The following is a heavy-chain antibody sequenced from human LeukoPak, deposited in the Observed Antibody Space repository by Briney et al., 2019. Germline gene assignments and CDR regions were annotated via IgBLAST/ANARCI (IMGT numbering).Heavy chain of an antibody. CDR3: ARESTYYYDSSGYEFDY. V-gene: IGHV3-11*04. Sequence: GGSLRLSCAASGFTFSDYYMSWIRQAPGKGLEWVSYISSGGSTIDYADSVKGRFTISRDNTKNSLYLQMNSLRAEDTAVYYCARESTYYYDSSGYEFDYWGQGTLVTVSS. CDR2: ISSGGSTI. CDR1: GFTFSDYY. J-gene: IGHJ4*02. D-gene: IGHD3-22*01.